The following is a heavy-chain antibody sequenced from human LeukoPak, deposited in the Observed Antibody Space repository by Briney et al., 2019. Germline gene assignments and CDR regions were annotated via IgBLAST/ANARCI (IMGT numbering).Heavy chain of an antibody. CDR1: GYTFTNYW. J-gene: IGHJ4*02. D-gene: IGHD6-19*01. CDR3: ARRAVGGWFYLDF. V-gene: IGHV5-51*01. Sequence: GESLKISCKASGYTFTNYWIGWVRQMPGKGLEWMGNIYPGDSETKYSPSFQGQVTISADKSTGTAYLQWSSLKPSDTAMYLCARRAVGGWFYLDFWGQGTLVSVSS. CDR2: IYPGDSET.